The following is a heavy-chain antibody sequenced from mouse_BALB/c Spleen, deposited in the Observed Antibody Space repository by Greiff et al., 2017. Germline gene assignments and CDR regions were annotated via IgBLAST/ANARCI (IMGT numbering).Heavy chain of an antibody. J-gene: IGHJ2*01. CDR1: GYAFSSSW. D-gene: IGHD2-1*01. Sequence: VKLQESGPELVKPGASVKISCKASGYAFSSSWMNWVKQRPGQGLEWIGRIYPGDGDTNYNGKFKGKATLTADKSSSTAYMQLSSLTSVDSAVYFCARNGNYFYYFDYWGQVTTLTVSS. CDR3: ARNGNYFYYFDY. CDR2: IYPGDGDT. V-gene: IGHV1-82*01.